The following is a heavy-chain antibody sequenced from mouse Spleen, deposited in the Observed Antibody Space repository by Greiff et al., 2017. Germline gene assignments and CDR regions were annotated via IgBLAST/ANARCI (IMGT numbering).Heavy chain of an antibody. V-gene: IGHV5-16*01. CDR1: GFTFSDYY. Sequence: VQLKESEGGLVQPGSSMKLSCTASGFTFSDYYMAWVRQVPEKGLEWVANINYDGSSTYYLDSLKSRFIISRDNAKNILYLQMSSLKSEDTATYYCARAYYGSNYFDYWGQGTTLTVSS. J-gene: IGHJ2*01. CDR3: ARAYYGSNYFDY. CDR2: INYDGSST. D-gene: IGHD1-1*01.